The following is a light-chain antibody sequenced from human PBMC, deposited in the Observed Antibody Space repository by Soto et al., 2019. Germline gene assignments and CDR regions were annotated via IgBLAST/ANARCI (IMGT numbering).Light chain of an antibody. CDR1: SSDVGGSNY. J-gene: IGLJ2*01. Sequence: QSALTQPASVSGSPGQSITISCTGTSSDVGGSNYVSWYQQHPGKAPKLMIYDVSNRPSGVSNRFSGSKSGNTASLTISGLQAEDEADYYCSSYTSSSTRVFGGGTKVTVL. V-gene: IGLV2-14*01. CDR3: SSYTSSSTRV. CDR2: DVS.